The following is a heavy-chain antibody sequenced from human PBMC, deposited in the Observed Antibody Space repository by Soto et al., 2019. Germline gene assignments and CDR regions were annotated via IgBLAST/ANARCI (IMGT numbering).Heavy chain of an antibody. D-gene: IGHD3-3*01. CDR1: GGSISSYY. J-gene: IGHJ6*03. V-gene: IGHV4-59*08. Sequence: SETLSLTCTVSGGSISSYYWSWIRQPPGKGLEWIGYIYYSGSTNYNPSLKSRVTISVDTSKNQFSLKLSSVTAADTAVYYCARLDTIFGQYYYMDVWGKGTTVTVSS. CDR3: ARLDTIFGQYYYMDV. CDR2: IYYSGST.